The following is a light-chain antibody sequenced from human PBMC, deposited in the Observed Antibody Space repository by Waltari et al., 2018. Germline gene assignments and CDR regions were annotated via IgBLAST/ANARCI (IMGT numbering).Light chain of an antibody. Sequence: QSALTQPASVSGSPGQSITISCSGTDSDVGAYDFVSWYQHHPGKAPHLIIYEVSNRHSGMLNRYPASRSGNTASLTISGLQAEDEADYYCSSYTTSSAPGVFGTGTRVTVL. V-gene: IGLV2-14*01. CDR1: DSDVGAYDF. CDR2: EVS. CDR3: SSYTTSSAPGV. J-gene: IGLJ1*01.